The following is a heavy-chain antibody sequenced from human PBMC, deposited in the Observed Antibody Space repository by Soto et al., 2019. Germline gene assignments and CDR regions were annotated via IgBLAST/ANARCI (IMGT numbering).Heavy chain of an antibody. J-gene: IGHJ4*02. V-gene: IGHV4-59*01. CDR2: IYYSGST. D-gene: IGHD6-19*01. Sequence: SETLSLTCTVAGGSISSYYWSWIRQPPGKGLEWIGYIYYSGSTNYNPSLKSRVTITVDTSKNQFSLKLSSVTAADTAVYYCARGSSVAGLDYWGQGTLVTVSS. CDR1: GGSISSYY. CDR3: ARGSSVAGLDY.